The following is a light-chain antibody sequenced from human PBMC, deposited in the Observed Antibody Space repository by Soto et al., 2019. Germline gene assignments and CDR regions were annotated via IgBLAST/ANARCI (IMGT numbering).Light chain of an antibody. CDR2: GAS. Sequence: EIVLTQSPGTLSLSPGERATLSCRASQSVSNNYLAWYQQKPGQAPRLVIYGASNRATGIPDRFSASGSGTDFTLTISRLEPEDFALYYCQQYISSPLTFGQGTNVAI. CDR1: QSVSNNY. J-gene: IGKJ1*01. V-gene: IGKV3-20*01. CDR3: QQYISSPLT.